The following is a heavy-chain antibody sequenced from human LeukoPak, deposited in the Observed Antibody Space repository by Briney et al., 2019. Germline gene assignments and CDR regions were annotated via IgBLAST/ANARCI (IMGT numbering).Heavy chain of an antibody. CDR2: IYYSGIT. V-gene: IGHV4-59*01. D-gene: IGHD3-22*01. CDR3: ARPRALSYYDSSGNMYYFEY. Sequence: SETLSLTCTVSGGSISSYYWSWVRQPPGKGLEWIGFIYYSGITDYNPSLKSRVTISVDTSKNQFSLKLTSVTAADTAVYYCARPRALSYYDSSGNMYYFEYWGQGTLVTVSS. J-gene: IGHJ4*02. CDR1: GGSISSYY.